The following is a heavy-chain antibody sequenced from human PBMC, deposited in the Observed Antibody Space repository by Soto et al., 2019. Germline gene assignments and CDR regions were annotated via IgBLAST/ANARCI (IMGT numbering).Heavy chain of an antibody. V-gene: IGHV4-39*01. Sequence: QLQRQESGPGLVKPSETLSLTCTVSGGSISSVTYYWGWIRQPPGKGLEWIGSVSYSETTYYNPSLKSRVTMSVDTSKNQFSLQLSSVTAADTAVYYCARRGWARSDNYINYFDPWGQGTLVTVSS. J-gene: IGHJ5*02. CDR3: ARRGWARSDNYINYFDP. D-gene: IGHD3-3*01. CDR2: VSYSETT. CDR1: GGSISSVTYY.